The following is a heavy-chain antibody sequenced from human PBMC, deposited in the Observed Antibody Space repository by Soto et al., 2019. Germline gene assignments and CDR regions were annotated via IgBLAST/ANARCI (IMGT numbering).Heavy chain of an antibody. CDR2: ISSSSSTI. Sequence: GGSLRLSCAASVFPFSSYSMNWVRQAPGKGLEWVSYISSSSSTIYYADSVKGRFTISRDNAKNSLYLQMNSLRDEDTAVYYCARESRFLEWLSLNWFDPWGQGTLVTVSS. CDR1: VFPFSSYS. D-gene: IGHD3-3*01. J-gene: IGHJ5*02. CDR3: ARESRFLEWLSLNWFDP. V-gene: IGHV3-48*02.